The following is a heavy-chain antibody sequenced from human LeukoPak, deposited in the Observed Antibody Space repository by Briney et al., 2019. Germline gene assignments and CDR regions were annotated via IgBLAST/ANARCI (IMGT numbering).Heavy chain of an antibody. Sequence: SETLSLTCTVSGGSLSGHYGSWIRQPPGKRLEWIGYVSYTGGTKYNPSLQSRVTISIDTSKSQFSLKLTSVTSADTAVYSCARLLDNDISGDPDTFDVWGQGTTVIVSS. CDR2: VSYTGGT. J-gene: IGHJ3*01. V-gene: IGHV4-59*11. D-gene: IGHD3-22*01. CDR1: GGSLSGHY. CDR3: ARLLDNDISGDPDTFDV.